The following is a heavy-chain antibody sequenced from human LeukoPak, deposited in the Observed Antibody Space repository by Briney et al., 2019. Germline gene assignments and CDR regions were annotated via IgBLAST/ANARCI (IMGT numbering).Heavy chain of an antibody. V-gene: IGHV4-59*01. Sequence: KPSETLSLTCAVYGGSFSGYYWSWIRQPPGKGLEWIGYIYYSGTTNYNPSLKSRLTISVDTSKNQFSLKLTSVTSADTALYYCARGRGYADYWGQGALVTVSS. CDR2: IYYSGTT. D-gene: IGHD6-25*01. CDR1: GGSFSGYY. CDR3: ARGRGYADY. J-gene: IGHJ4*02.